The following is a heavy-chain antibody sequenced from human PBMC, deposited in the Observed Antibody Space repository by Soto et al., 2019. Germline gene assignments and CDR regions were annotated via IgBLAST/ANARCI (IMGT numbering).Heavy chain of an antibody. CDR3: ARAKGGVRGALYRVDAFDI. J-gene: IGHJ3*02. Sequence: PGVSLRLSCAASGFTFSSYSMNWVRQAPGKGLEWVSSISSSSSYIYYADSVKGRFTISRDNAKNSLYLQMNSLRAEDTAVYYCARAKGGVRGALYRVDAFDIWGQGTMVTVSS. D-gene: IGHD3-10*01. CDR2: ISSSSSYI. CDR1: GFTFSSYS. V-gene: IGHV3-21*01.